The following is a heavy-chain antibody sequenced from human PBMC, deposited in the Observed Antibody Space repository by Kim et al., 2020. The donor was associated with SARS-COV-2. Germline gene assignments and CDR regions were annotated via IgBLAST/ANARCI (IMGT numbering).Heavy chain of an antibody. V-gene: IGHV3-30-3*02. J-gene: IGHJ3*02. D-gene: IGHD2-8*02. Sequence: ADAVKGRLTNSRKNSKTTLYLQMNSLRAEDTAVYYCAKGRGGGYWDAFDIWGQGTMVTVSS. CDR3: AKGRGGGYWDAFDI.